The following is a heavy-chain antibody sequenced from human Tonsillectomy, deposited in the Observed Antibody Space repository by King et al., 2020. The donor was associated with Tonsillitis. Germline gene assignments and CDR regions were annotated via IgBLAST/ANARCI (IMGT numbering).Heavy chain of an antibody. CDR3: ARVVPAANFDF. V-gene: IGHV3-53*01. CDR2: IYSGGST. D-gene: IGHD2-2*01. Sequence: VQLVESGGGLIQPGRSLRLSCAASGFTVSSNYMSWVRQAPGKGLEWVSIIYSGGSTNYADSVKGRFTISRDNSKNTLYLRMNSLRAEDTAVYYCARVVPAANFDFWGQGALVTVPS. J-gene: IGHJ4*02. CDR1: GFTVSSNY.